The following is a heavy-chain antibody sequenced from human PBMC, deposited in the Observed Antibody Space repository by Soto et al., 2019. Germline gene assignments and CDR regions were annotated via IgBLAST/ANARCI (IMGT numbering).Heavy chain of an antibody. Sequence: QVHLVESGGGVVQPGMSLRLSCAASGFTFSSYGMHWVRQAPGKGLEWVAVVSFDGNNEYYPDSVRGRFTISRDNAKNTVELPMNDLRTDDTAVYYCAKVKRGVGSYQLQGFFDSWGQGTMVTVSS. J-gene: IGHJ4*02. CDR3: AKVKRGVGSYQLQGFFDS. CDR1: GFTFSSYG. D-gene: IGHD2-2*01. CDR2: VSFDGNNE. V-gene: IGHV3-30*18.